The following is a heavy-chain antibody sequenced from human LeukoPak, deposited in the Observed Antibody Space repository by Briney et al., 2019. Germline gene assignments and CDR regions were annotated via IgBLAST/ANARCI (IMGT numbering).Heavy chain of an antibody. V-gene: IGHV3-48*03. CDR1: GFTFSSYE. D-gene: IGHD3-10*01. Sequence: GGSLRLSCAASGFTFSSYEMNWVRQAPGKGLEWVSYVSSSGSTIYYADSVKGRFTISRDNAKNSLYLQMNSLRAEDTAVYYCAHSPGTMVRGGPWGQGTLVTVSS. J-gene: IGHJ5*02. CDR2: VSSSGSTI. CDR3: AHSPGTMVRGGP.